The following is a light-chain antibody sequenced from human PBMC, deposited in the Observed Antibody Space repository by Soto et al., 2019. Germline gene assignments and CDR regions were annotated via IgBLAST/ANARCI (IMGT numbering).Light chain of an antibody. J-gene: IGKJ4*01. CDR1: QSVSSNY. CDR3: QRYGSSPLT. V-gene: IGKV3-20*01. Sequence: EIVLTQSPGTLSLSPGERATLSCRASQSVSSNYLAWYQQNPGQAPGLLIYGASSRATGIPDRFSGSGSGTDFTLTISRLEPEDCAVYHCQRYGSSPLTFGGGPKVEIK. CDR2: GAS.